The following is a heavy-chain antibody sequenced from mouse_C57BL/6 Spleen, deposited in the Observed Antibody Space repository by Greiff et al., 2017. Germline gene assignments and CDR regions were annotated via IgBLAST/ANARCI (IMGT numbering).Heavy chain of an antibody. CDR2: IDPSDSET. CDR3: AAPDGYLSWFAY. J-gene: IGHJ3*01. D-gene: IGHD2-3*01. V-gene: IGHV1-52*01. Sequence: QVQLQQPGAELVRPGSSVKLSCKASGYTFTSYWMHWVKQRPIQGLEWIGNIDPSDSETHYNQKFKDKATLTVDKSSSTAYMQLSSLTSEDSAVYYCAAPDGYLSWFAYWGQGTLVTVSA. CDR1: GYTFTSYW.